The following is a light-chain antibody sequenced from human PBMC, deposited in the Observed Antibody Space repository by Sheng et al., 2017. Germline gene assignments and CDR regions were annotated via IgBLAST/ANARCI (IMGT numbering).Light chain of an antibody. Sequence: DIQMTQSPSSLSASVGDRVTITCRASRDIADYLAWYQQKPGKPPKLLIYGASTLQSGVPSRISGSGSGTEFALTISSLQPEDFATYYCQQANSFPLTFGGGTKVEIK. J-gene: IGKJ4*01. CDR1: RDIADY. CDR3: QQANSFPLT. CDR2: GAS. V-gene: IGKV1-27*01.